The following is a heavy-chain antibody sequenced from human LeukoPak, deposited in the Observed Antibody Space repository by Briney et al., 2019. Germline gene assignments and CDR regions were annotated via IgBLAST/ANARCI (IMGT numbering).Heavy chain of an antibody. CDR2: IREAGGGT. Sequence: GGSLRLSCAASGFTFSDYYMSWIRQAPGKGLEWVSDIREAGGGTNYADSVKGRFTISRDNSMNTVYLQMNSLRAEDTAVYYCEGDSSGSPGYWGQGTLVTVSS. J-gene: IGHJ4*02. V-gene: IGHV3-23*01. CDR1: GFTFSDYY. D-gene: IGHD3-22*01. CDR3: EGDSSGSPGY.